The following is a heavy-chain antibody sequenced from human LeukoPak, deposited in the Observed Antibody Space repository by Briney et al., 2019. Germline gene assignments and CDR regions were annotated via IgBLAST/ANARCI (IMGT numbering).Heavy chain of an antibody. CDR1: GGSISSSSYY. V-gene: IGHV4-39*01. Sequence: SETLSLTCTVSGGSISSSSYYWGWIRQPPGRGLEWIGSIYYSGSTYYNPSLKSRVTISVDTSKNQFSLKLSSVTAADTAVYYCARHGGGLFDYWGQGTLVTVSS. CDR3: ARHGGGLFDY. J-gene: IGHJ4*02. D-gene: IGHD3-16*01. CDR2: IYYSGST.